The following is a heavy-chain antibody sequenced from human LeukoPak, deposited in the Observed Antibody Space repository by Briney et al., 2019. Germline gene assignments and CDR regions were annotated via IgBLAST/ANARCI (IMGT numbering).Heavy chain of an antibody. CDR3: ARVAGGSGWHPHFDY. V-gene: IGHV1-46*01. CDR2: INPSGGST. CDR1: GYTFTSYY. J-gene: IGHJ4*02. Sequence: SVKVSCKASGYTFTSYYMHWVRQAPGQGLEWMGIINPSGGSTSYAQKFQGRVTMTRDTSTSTVYMELSSLRSEDTAVYYCARVAGGSGWHPHFDYWGQGTLVTVSS. D-gene: IGHD6-19*01.